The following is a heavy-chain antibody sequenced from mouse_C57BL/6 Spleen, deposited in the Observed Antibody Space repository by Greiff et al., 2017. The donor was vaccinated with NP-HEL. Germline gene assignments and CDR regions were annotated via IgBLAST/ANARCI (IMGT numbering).Heavy chain of an antibody. V-gene: IGHV1-69*01. D-gene: IGHD1-1*01. Sequence: VKLQQPGAELVMPGASVKLSCKASGYTFTSYWMHWVKQRPGQGLEWIGEIDPSDSYTNYNQKFKGKSTLTVDKSSSTAYMQLSSLTSEDSAVYYCARPNYYGSSYYWYFDVWGTGTTVTVSS. CDR3: ARPNYYGSSYYWYFDV. J-gene: IGHJ1*03. CDR1: GYTFTSYW. CDR2: IDPSDSYT.